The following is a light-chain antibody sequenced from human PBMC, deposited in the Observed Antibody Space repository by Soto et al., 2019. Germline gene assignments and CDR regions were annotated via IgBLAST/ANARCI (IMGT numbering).Light chain of an antibody. CDR1: QSVLYSSNNKSY. CDR3: QQYESTPPT. Sequence: DIVMTQSPDSLAVSLGERATINCKSSQSVLYSSNNKSYLAWYQQRPGQPPNLLIYWASTRESGVPDRFSGSGSGTDFTLTITSLQAEDVAVYYCQQYESTPPTFGQGTKLEIK. CDR2: WAS. J-gene: IGKJ2*01. V-gene: IGKV4-1*01.